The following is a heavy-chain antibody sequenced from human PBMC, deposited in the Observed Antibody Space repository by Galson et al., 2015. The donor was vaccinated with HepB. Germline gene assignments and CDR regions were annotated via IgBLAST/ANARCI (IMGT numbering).Heavy chain of an antibody. CDR1: GYTFTSYG. D-gene: IGHD6-6*01. V-gene: IGHV1-18*04. CDR2: ISAYNGNT. Sequence: SVKVSCKASGYTFTSYGISWVRQAPGQGLEWMGWISAYNGNTNYAQKLQGRVTMTTDTSTSAAYMELRSLRSDDTAVYYCARDDIAARPFDYWGQGTLVTVSS. J-gene: IGHJ4*02. CDR3: ARDDIAARPFDY.